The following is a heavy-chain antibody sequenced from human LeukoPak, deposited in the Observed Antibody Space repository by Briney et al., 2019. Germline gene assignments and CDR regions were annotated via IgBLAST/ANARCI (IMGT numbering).Heavy chain of an antibody. Sequence: SETLSLTCTVSGGSISSGSYYRSWIRQPAGKGLEWIGRIYTSGSTNYNPSLKSRVTISVDTSKNQFSLNLRSVTAADTAVYYCSTGMLRGLAPVFLDYWGQGTLVTVSS. V-gene: IGHV4-61*02. CDR1: GGSISSGSYY. CDR2: IYTSGST. D-gene: IGHD3-10*01. CDR3: STGMLRGLAPVFLDY. J-gene: IGHJ4*02.